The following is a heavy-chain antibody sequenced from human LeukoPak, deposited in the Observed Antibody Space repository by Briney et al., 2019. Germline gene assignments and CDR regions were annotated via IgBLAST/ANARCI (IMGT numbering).Heavy chain of an antibody. D-gene: IGHD6-19*01. J-gene: IGHJ4*02. V-gene: IGHV3-23*01. CDR1: GFTFSNYA. CDR2: ISGSGGST. Sequence: GGSLRLSCAASGFTFSNYAMSWVRQAPGKGLEWVSAISGSGGSTYYADSVKGRSTISRDNSKNTLYLQMNSLRAEDTAVYYCAKSYSSGWNYFDYWGQGTLVTVSS. CDR3: AKSYSSGWNYFDY.